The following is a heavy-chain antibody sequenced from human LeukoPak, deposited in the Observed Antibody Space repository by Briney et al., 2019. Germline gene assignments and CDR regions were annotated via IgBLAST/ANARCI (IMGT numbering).Heavy chain of an antibody. CDR2: INHSGST. D-gene: IGHD6-13*01. CDR3: ARDWIAAAGTGFDY. V-gene: IGHV4-39*07. Sequence: SETLSLTCTVSGGSIRSSYYYWGWIRQPPGKGLEWIGEINHSGSTNYNPSLKSRVTISVDTSKNQFSLKLSSVTAADTAVYYCARDWIAAAGTGFDYWGQGTLVTVSS. J-gene: IGHJ4*02. CDR1: GGSIRSSYYY.